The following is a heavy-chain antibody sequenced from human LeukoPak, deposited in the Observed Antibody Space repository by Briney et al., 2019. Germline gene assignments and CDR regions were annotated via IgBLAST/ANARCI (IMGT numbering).Heavy chain of an antibody. D-gene: IGHD3-10*01. Sequence: PGGSLRLSCAASGFTFSSYGMHWVRQAPGKGLEWVAVISYDGSNKYYADSVKGRFTISRDNSKNTLYLQINSLRAEDTAVYYCAKDTRGVRGAFDIWGQGTMVTVSS. CDR1: GFTFSSYG. CDR2: ISYDGSNK. V-gene: IGHV3-30*18. J-gene: IGHJ3*02. CDR3: AKDTRGVRGAFDI.